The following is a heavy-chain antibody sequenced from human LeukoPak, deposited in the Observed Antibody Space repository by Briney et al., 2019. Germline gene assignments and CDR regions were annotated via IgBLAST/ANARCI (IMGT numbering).Heavy chain of an antibody. J-gene: IGHJ4*02. V-gene: IGHV3-23*01. CDR3: AKFRIRDLRYFDWFPCFDY. D-gene: IGHD3-9*01. CDR1: GFTFSSYA. Sequence: PGGSLRLSCAASGFTFSSYAMSWVRQAPGKGLEWVSAISGSGGSTYYADSVKGRFTISRDNSKNTLYLQMNSLRAEDTAVYYCAKFRIRDLRYFDWFPCFDYWGQGTLVTVSS. CDR2: ISGSGGST.